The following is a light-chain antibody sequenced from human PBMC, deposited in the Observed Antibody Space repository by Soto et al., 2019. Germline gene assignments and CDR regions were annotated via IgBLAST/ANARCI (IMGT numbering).Light chain of an antibody. J-gene: IGLJ3*02. CDR3: TSYTRSNTWV. CDR2: EVN. CDR1: SGDIGIYNF. V-gene: IGLV2-14*01. Sequence: QSVLTQPASVSGSLGQSITISCTGTSGDIGIYNFVSWFHQRPAKAPKLLIFEVNNRPSGVSDRFSASKSGNAASLTISGLQADDEGDYYCTSYTRSNTWVFGGGTKLTVL.